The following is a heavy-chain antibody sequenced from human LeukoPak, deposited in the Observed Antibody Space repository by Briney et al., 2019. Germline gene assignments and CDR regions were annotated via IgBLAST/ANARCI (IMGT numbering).Heavy chain of an antibody. V-gene: IGHV4-4*07. Sequence: SETLSLTCTVSGGSISSYYWSWIRQPAGKGLEWIGRIYTSGSTNYNPSLKRRVTMSVDTSKNQFSMKLSSVTAADTAVYYCASMEVAGTGRDYWGQGTLVTVSS. CDR1: GGSISSYY. CDR3: ASMEVAGTGRDY. CDR2: IYTSGST. J-gene: IGHJ4*02. D-gene: IGHD6-19*01.